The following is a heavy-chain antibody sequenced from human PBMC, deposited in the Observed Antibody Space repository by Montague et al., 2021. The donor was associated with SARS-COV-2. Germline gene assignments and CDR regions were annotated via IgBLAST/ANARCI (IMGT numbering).Heavy chain of an antibody. J-gene: IGHJ6*02. CDR2: IYHSGTT. CDR3: ARPSMVGRNYYYYGFDV. V-gene: IGHV4-59*01. CDR1: GGSINSFY. Sequence: SETLSLTCIVSGGSINSFYWSWIRQPPGKGLEWIGYIYHSGTTHYSPSLKSRVAISLDTSKNQFSLTLNSVTAADTAVYYCARPSMVGRNYYYYGFDVWGQGTPVTVSS. D-gene: IGHD2-15*01.